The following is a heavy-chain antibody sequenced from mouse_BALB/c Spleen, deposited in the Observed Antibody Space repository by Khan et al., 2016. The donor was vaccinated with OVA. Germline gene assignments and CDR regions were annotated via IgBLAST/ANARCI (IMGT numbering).Heavy chain of an antibody. CDR2: INTYTGEP. V-gene: IGHV9-1*02. CDR1: GYTFTNYG. J-gene: IGHJ1*01. Sequence: QMQEVQSGPELKKPGETVKISCKASGYTFTNYGMNWVKQAPGKGLKWMGWINTYTGEPTYADDFKGRFVFSLETSASTAYLQISNLKNEDMTTYFCARISSYWYSDVWGAGTTVTVSS. CDR3: ARISSYWYSDV.